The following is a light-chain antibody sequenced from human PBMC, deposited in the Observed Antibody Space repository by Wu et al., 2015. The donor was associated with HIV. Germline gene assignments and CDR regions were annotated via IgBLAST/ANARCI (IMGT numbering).Light chain of an antibody. J-gene: IGKJ5*01. CDR1: QSLGSNY. Sequence: EKVMTQSPATLSVSPGERATLSCRASQSLGSNYLAWYQQKPGQAPRLLIYGASNRAAGIPNRSSGSGSGKDFTLTISSLEPEDFAVYYCQQHANWPLTFGQGTRLDFK. V-gene: IGKV3D-20*02. CDR3: QQHANWPLT. CDR2: GAS.